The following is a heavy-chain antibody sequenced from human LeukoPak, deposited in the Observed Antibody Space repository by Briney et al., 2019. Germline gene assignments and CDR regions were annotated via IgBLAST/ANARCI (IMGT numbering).Heavy chain of an antibody. J-gene: IGHJ4*02. CDR2: LGSDGRTT. CDR3: ASRQRYSGYGGLDY. D-gene: IGHD5-12*01. V-gene: IGHV3-33*08. CDR1: GFTFSTYG. Sequence: GGSLRLSCAASGFTFSTYGTHWVRQAPGKGLEWVAVLGSDGRTTYYADSVKGRFTISRDNSKNTLYLQMNSLRAEDTAVYYCASRQRYSGYGGLDYWGQGTLVTVSS.